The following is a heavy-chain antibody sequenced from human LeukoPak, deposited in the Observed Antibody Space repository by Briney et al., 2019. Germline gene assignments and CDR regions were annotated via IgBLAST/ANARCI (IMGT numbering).Heavy chain of an antibody. CDR2: IYYSGST. CDR3: ARDMVRGVMGAFDI. D-gene: IGHD3-10*01. J-gene: IGHJ3*02. CDR1: GGSISSYY. Sequence: SETLSLTCTVSGGSISSYYWSWIRQPPGKGLEWIGYIYYSGSTNYNPSLKSRVTISVDTSKNQFSLKLSSVTAADTAVYYCARDMVRGVMGAFDIWGQGTMVTVSS. V-gene: IGHV4-59*01.